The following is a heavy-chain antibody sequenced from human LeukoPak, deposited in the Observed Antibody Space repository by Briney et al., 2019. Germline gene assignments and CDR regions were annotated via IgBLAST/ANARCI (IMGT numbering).Heavy chain of an antibody. V-gene: IGHV3-30*02. CDR2: IRYDGSNK. J-gene: IGHJ4*02. CDR1: GFTFSSYG. D-gene: IGHD2-2*01. Sequence: PGGSLRLSCAASGFTFSSYGMHWVRQAPGKGLEWVAFIRYDGSNKYYADSVKGRFTISRDNSKNTLYLQMNSLRAEDTAVYYCAKGTIDLVPAAMGGRFDYWGQGTLVTVSS. CDR3: AKGTIDLVPAAMGGRFDY.